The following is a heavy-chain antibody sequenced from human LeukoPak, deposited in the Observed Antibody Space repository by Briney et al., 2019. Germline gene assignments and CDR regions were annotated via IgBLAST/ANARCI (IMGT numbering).Heavy chain of an antibody. CDR1: GFTFSSYS. CDR2: ISSSSSYI. CDR3: AKREQLALDYYYYMDV. Sequence: GGSLRLSCAASGFTFSSYSMNWVRQAPGKGLEWVSSISSSSSYIYYADSVKGRLTISRDNSKNTLYLQMNSLRAEDTAVYYCAKREQLALDYYYYMDVWGKGTTVTVSS. D-gene: IGHD6-6*01. J-gene: IGHJ6*03. V-gene: IGHV3-21*04.